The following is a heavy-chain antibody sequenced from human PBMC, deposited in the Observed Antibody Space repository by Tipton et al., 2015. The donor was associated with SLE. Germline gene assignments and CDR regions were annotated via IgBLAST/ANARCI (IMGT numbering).Heavy chain of an antibody. Sequence: TLSLTCTVSGGSISSYYWSWIRQPPGKGLEWIGYIYYSGSTYYNPSLKSRVTISVDTSKNQFSLKLSSVTAADTAVYYCARRGGGSYYYYYGMDVWGQGTTVTVSS. CDR3: ARRGGGSYYYYYGMDV. CDR2: IYYSGST. CDR1: GGSISSYY. V-gene: IGHV4-59*12. D-gene: IGHD3-10*01. J-gene: IGHJ6*02.